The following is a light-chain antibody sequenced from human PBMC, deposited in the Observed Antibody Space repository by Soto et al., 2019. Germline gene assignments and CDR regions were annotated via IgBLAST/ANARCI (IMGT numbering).Light chain of an antibody. V-gene: IGLV2-8*01. CDR2: EVN. CDR1: SSDVGEYNY. Sequence: QSALGQPPSPSGSPGHSVTISCTGTSSDVGEYNYVPWYQQHPGKAPKLMIYEVNKRPSGVPDRFSGSKSGNTASLTVSGLQADDEADYYCSSYAGSSNVFGTGTKVTVL. J-gene: IGLJ1*01. CDR3: SSYAGSSNV.